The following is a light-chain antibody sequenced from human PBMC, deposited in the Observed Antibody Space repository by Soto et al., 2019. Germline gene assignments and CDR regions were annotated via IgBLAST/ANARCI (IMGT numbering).Light chain of an antibody. V-gene: IGKV3-20*01. J-gene: IGKJ1*01. CDR3: RQLHTFPRT. CDR1: QSVSANY. Sequence: EIVLTQSPGTLSLSPGEEATLSCRASQSVSANYLAWYQQKPGQAPRPLIYGASSRAIGIPDRFSGSGSGTDFTLTISRLEPYDFADYYYRQLHTFPRTFGHDIDVEIK. CDR2: GAS.